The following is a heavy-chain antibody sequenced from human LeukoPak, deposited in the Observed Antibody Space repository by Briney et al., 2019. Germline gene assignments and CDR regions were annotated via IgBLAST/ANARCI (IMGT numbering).Heavy chain of an antibody. Sequence: SETLSLTCTVSGGSISSYFWSWIRQPPGKGLEWIGYISYNGSTNYNPSLKSRVTISVDTSKSQFSLKLNSVTAADTAVYYCARHGSVLGVDYWGQGTLVTVSS. V-gene: IGHV4-59*08. J-gene: IGHJ4*02. CDR1: GGSISSYF. D-gene: IGHD2-8*02. CDR2: ISYNGST. CDR3: ARHGSVLGVDY.